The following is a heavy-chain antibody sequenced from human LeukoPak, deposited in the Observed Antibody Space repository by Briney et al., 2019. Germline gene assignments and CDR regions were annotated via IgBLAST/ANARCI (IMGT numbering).Heavy chain of an antibody. CDR1: GGTFSSYA. V-gene: IGHV1-69*04. CDR2: IIPILGIA. Sequence: ASVKVSCKASGGTFSSYAISWVRQAPGQGLEWMGRIIPILGIANYAQKFQGRVTITADKSTSTAYMELGSLRSEDTAVYYCARDGGEVEWLLLYYFDYWGQGTLVTVSS. CDR3: ARDGGEVEWLLLYYFDY. J-gene: IGHJ4*02. D-gene: IGHD3-22*01.